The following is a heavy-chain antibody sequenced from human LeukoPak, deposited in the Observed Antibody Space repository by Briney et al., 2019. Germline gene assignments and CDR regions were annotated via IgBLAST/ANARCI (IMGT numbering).Heavy chain of an antibody. V-gene: IGHV3-23*01. CDR3: ARGRLAATPYYYYYMGV. Sequence: GGSLRLSCAASGFTFSSYAMSWVRQAPGKGLEWVSAISGSGGSTYYADSVKGRFTISRDNSKNTLYLQMNSLRAEDTAVYYCARGRLAATPYYYYYMGVWGKGTTVTISS. CDR2: ISGSGGST. J-gene: IGHJ6*03. CDR1: GFTFSSYA. D-gene: IGHD2-15*01.